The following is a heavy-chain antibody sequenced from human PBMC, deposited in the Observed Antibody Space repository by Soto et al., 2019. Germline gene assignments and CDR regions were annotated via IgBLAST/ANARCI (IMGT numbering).Heavy chain of an antibody. CDR1: GGTFGSDA. Sequence: ASVKVSCKASGGTFGSDAITWVRQAPGQGLEWVGRIIPIFGTTNYAQNLQGRVTISADKSTLTSYMELHSLTSDDTALYYCARDRTDSGYYTNWLDPWGQGTQVTVS. CDR3: ARDRTDSGYYTNWLDP. CDR2: IIPIFGTT. V-gene: IGHV1-69*06. J-gene: IGHJ5*02. D-gene: IGHD3-22*01.